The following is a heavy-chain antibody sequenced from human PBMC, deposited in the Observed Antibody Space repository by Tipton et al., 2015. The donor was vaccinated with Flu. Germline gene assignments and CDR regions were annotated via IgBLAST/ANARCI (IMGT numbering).Heavy chain of an antibody. V-gene: IGHV4-39*07. D-gene: IGHD3-22*01. CDR1: GGSISSSSYY. CDR3: ASITMIGDAFDI. Sequence: TLSLTCTVSGGSISSSSYYWGWIRQPPGKGLEWIGSIYYSGSTYYNPSLKSRVTISVDTSKNQFSLKLSSVTAADTAAYYCASITMIGDAFDIWGQGTMVTVSS. CDR2: IYYSGST. J-gene: IGHJ3*02.